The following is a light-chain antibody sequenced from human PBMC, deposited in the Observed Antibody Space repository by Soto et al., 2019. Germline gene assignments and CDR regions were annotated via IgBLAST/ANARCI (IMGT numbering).Light chain of an antibody. CDR1: SGHSSYA. CDR2: LNSDGSH. J-gene: IGLJ1*01. V-gene: IGLV4-69*01. Sequence: QLVLTQSPSASASLGASVKLTCTLSSGHSSYAIAWHQQQPEKGPRYLMKLNSDGSHNKGDGIPDRFSGSSSGAERYLTISSLQSEDEADSYCQTWGTGIHVFGTGTKLTVL. CDR3: QTWGTGIHV.